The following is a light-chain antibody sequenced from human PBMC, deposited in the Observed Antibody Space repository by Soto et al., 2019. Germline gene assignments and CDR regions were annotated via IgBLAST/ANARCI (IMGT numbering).Light chain of an antibody. V-gene: IGLV3-21*04. CDR3: QVWDDSSDHV. CDR1: NIGRRS. J-gene: IGLJ1*01. CDR2: YDS. Sequence: SYELTQPPSVSVAPGKTAKITCGGDNIGRRSVHWYQQKPGQAPVLVIQYDSARPSGITERLSGSNSGNTATLTISRVEAGDEADYYCQVWDDSSDHVFGPGTKLTVL.